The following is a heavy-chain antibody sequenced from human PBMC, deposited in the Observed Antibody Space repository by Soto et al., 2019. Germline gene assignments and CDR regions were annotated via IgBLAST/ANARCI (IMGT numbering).Heavy chain of an antibody. Sequence: GGSLRLSYAATGCTFSSYSMNWVRQAPGKGLEWVSYISSSSSTIYYADSVKGRFTISRDNAKNSLYLQMNSLRDEDTAVYYCARDVGDFWSGYHFDYWGQGTLVTVSS. V-gene: IGHV3-48*02. CDR1: GCTFSSYS. CDR3: ARDVGDFWSGYHFDY. CDR2: ISSSSSTI. D-gene: IGHD3-3*01. J-gene: IGHJ4*02.